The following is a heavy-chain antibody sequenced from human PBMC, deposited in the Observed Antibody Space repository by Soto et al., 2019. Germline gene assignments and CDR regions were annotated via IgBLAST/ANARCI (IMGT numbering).Heavy chain of an antibody. V-gene: IGHV3-11*01. CDR1: GFTFSDYY. Sequence: GGSLRLSCAASGFTFSDYYMTWIRQAPGKGLEWVSYISSSGVSIYYADSVKGRFTISRDNAKNSLYLQMNSLRADDTAVYYCAREPFCTSASCYSVWGQGTLVTVS. J-gene: IGHJ4*02. CDR3: AREPFCTSASCYSV. CDR2: ISSSGVSI. D-gene: IGHD2-2*01.